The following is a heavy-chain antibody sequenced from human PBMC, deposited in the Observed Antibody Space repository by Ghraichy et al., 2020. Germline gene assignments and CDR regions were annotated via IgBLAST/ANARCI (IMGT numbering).Heavy chain of an antibody. D-gene: IGHD2-21*01. Sequence: LSLTCAASGFTFSSYGMHWVRQAPGKGLEWVAVIYYDGSNEHYADSVKGRFTISRDNSKNTLSLQMNSLRAEDTAVYYCARCGGWDDAFDIWGQGTRVTVSS. V-gene: IGHV3-33*01. CDR2: IYYDGSNE. J-gene: IGHJ3*02. CDR3: ARCGGWDDAFDI. CDR1: GFTFSSYG.